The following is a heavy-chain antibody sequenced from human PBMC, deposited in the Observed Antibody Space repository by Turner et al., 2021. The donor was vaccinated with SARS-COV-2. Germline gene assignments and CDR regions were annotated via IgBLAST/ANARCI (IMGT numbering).Heavy chain of an antibody. D-gene: IGHD6-19*01. J-gene: IGHJ4*02. V-gene: IGHV3-48*01. Sequence: EVQLVESGGGLVQPGGSLRLSGEASGFTFSSYSMNGVRQAPGKGLEWVSHISSSSSTIYYADSVKCRFTISRDNAKNSLYLQMNSLRAEDTAVYYCARDLGSIAVANWGQGTLVTVSS. CDR1: GFTFSSYS. CDR2: ISSSSSTI. CDR3: ARDLGSIAVAN.